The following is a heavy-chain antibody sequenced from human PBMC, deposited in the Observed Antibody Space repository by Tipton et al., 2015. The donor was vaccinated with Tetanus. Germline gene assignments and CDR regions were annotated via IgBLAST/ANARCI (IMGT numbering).Heavy chain of an antibody. D-gene: IGHD4-23*01. CDR2: IYYTGNT. J-gene: IGHJ4*02. CDR1: GGSISSFY. Sequence: GLVKPSETLSLSCTVSGGSISSFYWSWIRQSPGRGLEWIGYIYYTGNTNYSPSLKSRVTISADTTKKQFSLNLRSVTAADTAVYYCAGLPVGGGYSAHHYFLHWGQGTLVTVSS. CDR3: AGLPVGGGYSAHHYFLH. V-gene: IGHV4-59*01.